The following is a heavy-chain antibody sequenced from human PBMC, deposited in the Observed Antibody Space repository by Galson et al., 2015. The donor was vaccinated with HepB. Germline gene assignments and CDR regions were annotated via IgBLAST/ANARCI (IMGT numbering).Heavy chain of an antibody. V-gene: IGHV3-21*01. J-gene: IGHJ4*02. CDR2: ISSASGFI. Sequence: SLRLSCAASGFIFSSSSMNWVRQVPGKGLEWVASISSASGFILYADSVKGRFTISRDNAKSSVYLQMNSLTAEDTAMYYCETHCSDGSCYPYWGQGTLVTVSS. CDR3: ETHCSDGSCYPY. D-gene: IGHD2-15*01. CDR1: GFIFSSSS.